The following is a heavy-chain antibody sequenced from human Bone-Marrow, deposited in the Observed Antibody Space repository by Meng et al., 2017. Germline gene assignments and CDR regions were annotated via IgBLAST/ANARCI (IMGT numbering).Heavy chain of an antibody. J-gene: IGHJ6*02. V-gene: IGHV3-33*01. CDR1: GFSFSNYG. CDR2: IYFDGSNE. CDR3: ARDASLTNNYYFYYGMDV. Sequence: GGSLRLSCAASGFSFSNYGMHWVRQAPGKGLEWVAVIYFDGSNEYYADSVKGRFTISRDISKNTLYLQMNSLRAEDTALYYCARDASLTNNYYFYYGMDVWGQGTTVTVS. D-gene: IGHD1-14*01.